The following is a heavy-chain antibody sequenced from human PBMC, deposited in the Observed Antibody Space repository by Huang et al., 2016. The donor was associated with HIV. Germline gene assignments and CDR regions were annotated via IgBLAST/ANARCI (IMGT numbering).Heavy chain of an antibody. Sequence: EVQLVESGGGLVQPGGSLRLSCAASGFSISSYWMHWVRQAPGKGRGGVSRSNSDGSSTSYADSVKGRFTISRDNAKNTLYLQMNSLRAEDTAVYYCARDPRIQSWLNFFDYWGQGTLVSVSS. CDR3: ARDPRIQSWLNFFDY. V-gene: IGHV3-74*01. D-gene: IGHD3-22*01. J-gene: IGHJ4*02. CDR2: SNSDGSST. CDR1: GFSISSYW.